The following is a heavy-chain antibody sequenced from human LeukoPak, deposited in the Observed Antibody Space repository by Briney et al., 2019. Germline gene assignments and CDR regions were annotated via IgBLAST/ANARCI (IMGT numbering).Heavy chain of an antibody. D-gene: IGHD2-8*01. CDR3: ARDRHCVNGVCHSPPGMDV. CDR2: IWFDGKNE. CDR1: GLTFSGYG. V-gene: IGHV3-33*01. Sequence: GGSLRLSCAASGLTFSGYGMHWVRQAPGKGLEWVADIWFDGKNEHFADSVKGRFTISRDNSKNMMFLQINSLRVEDTAVYYCARDRHCVNGVCHSPPGMDVWGQGTTVTVSS. J-gene: IGHJ6*02.